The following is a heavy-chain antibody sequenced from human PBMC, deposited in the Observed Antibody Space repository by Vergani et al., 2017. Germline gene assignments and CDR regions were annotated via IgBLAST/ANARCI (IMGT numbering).Heavy chain of an antibody. V-gene: IGHV1-18*04. CDR1: GYTFTSYG. Sequence: QVQLVQSGAEVKKPGASVKVSCKASGYTFTSYGISWVRQAPGQGLEWMGWISAYNGNTNYAQKLQGRVTMTTDTSTSTAYMELRSLRSDDTAVYYCARTKAYCGGDCYLAPDAFWGQGTMVTVYS. D-gene: IGHD2-21*02. CDR3: ARTKAYCGGDCYLAPDAF. CDR2: ISAYNGNT. J-gene: IGHJ3*01.